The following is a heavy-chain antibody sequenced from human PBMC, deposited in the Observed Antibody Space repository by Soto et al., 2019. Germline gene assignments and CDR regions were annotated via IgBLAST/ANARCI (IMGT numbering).Heavy chain of an antibody. V-gene: IGHV3-48*02. D-gene: IGHD2-15*01. Sequence: EVQLVESGGGLVQPGGSLRLSCAASGFTFSSYSMNWVRQAPGKGLEWVSYISSSSSTIYYADSVKGRFTISRDNAKNSLYLQMNSLRDEDTAVYYCARVVDPFEGVGSGFDYWGQGTLVTVSS. CDR2: ISSSSSTI. J-gene: IGHJ4*02. CDR3: ARVVDPFEGVGSGFDY. CDR1: GFTFSSYS.